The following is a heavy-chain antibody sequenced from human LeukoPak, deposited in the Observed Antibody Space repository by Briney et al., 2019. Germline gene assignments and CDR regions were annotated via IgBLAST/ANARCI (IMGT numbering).Heavy chain of an antibody. Sequence: GGSLRLSCAASGFTFSSHWMSWVRQAPGKGLEWVANIRKDGAEKNYVDSVKGRFTISRDNAKDSLYLEVNSLRAEDTAVYYCARSRTASGGVMMGAFDIWGQGTMVTVSS. J-gene: IGHJ3*02. V-gene: IGHV3-7*01. CDR2: IRKDGAEK. D-gene: IGHD3-3*01. CDR3: ARSRTASGGVMMGAFDI. CDR1: GFTFSSHW.